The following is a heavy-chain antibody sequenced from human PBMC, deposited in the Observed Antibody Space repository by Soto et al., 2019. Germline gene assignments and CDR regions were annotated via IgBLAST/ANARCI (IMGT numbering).Heavy chain of an antibody. J-gene: IGHJ4*02. CDR1: GLTFSGNG. CDR3: ARDLGTMNYYFHX. CDR2: IWYDGSKK. V-gene: IGHV3-33*01. D-gene: IGHD3-22*01. Sequence: GGSLRLSCVVSGLTFSGNGFHWVRQAPGKGLEWVSVIWYDGSKKYYVESVKVRFTISRDNSKKTLYLQMNSLRAEDTAVYYCARDLGTMNYYFHXWGQVTLVTVSX.